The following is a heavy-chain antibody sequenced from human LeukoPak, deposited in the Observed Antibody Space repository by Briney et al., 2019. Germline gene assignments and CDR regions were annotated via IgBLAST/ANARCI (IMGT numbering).Heavy chain of an antibody. CDR2: ISGSGGST. J-gene: IGHJ4*02. D-gene: IGHD6-19*01. CDR1: GFTFSSYA. CDR3: AKGGRGGWDTAYFDY. Sequence: GGSLRLSCAASGFTFSSYAMSWVRQAPGKGLEWVSAISGSGGSTYYADSVKGRFTISRDNSKNTLYLQMNSLRAEDTAVFYCAKGGRGGWDTAYFDYCFQCPLVTVSS. V-gene: IGHV3-23*01.